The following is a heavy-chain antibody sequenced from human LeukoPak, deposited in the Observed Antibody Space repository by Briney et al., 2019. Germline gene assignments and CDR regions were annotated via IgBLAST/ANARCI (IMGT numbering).Heavy chain of an antibody. D-gene: IGHD3-10*01. V-gene: IGHV3-21*04. CDR3: ARGNRYYYGSGSAFDI. J-gene: IGHJ3*02. CDR1: GFTFSSYS. CDR2: ISSSSSYI. Sequence: GGSLRLSCAASGFTFSSYSMNWVRQAPGKGLEWVSSISSSSSYIYYADSVKGRFTISRDNAKNSLYLQMNSLRAEDTAVYYCARGNRYYYGSGSAFDIWGQGTMVTVSS.